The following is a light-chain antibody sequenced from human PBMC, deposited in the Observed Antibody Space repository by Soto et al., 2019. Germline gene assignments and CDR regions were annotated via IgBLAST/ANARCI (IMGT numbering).Light chain of an antibody. CDR1: QGISSY. CDR3: QQLNSYPIT. Sequence: DIQLTQSPSFLSASVGDRVTITCRASQGISSYLAWYQQKPGKAPKFLIYAASTLQSGVPSRFSGSGSGTQFTLTIRSLQPEDFATYYCQQLNSYPITFGQGTRLEIK. CDR2: AAS. V-gene: IGKV1-9*01. J-gene: IGKJ5*01.